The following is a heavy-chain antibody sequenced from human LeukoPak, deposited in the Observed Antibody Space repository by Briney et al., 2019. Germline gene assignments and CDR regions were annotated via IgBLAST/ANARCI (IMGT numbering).Heavy chain of an antibody. V-gene: IGHV4-34*01. Sequence: PSETLSLTCAVYGGSFSGYYWSWIRQPPGKGLEWIGEINHSGSTNYNPSLKSRVTISVDTSKNQFSLKLSSVTAADTAEYYCARGLRAVAGTTSQCRSYYYYYGMDVWGQGTTVTVSS. J-gene: IGHJ6*02. D-gene: IGHD6-19*01. CDR1: GGSFSGYY. CDR3: ARGLRAVAGTTSQCRSYYYYYGMDV. CDR2: INHSGST.